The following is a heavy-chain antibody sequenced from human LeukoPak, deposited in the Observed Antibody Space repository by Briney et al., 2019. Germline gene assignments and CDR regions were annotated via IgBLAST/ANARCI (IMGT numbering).Heavy chain of an antibody. J-gene: IGHJ5*02. Sequence: PGGSLRLSCEASGLTFTTSWMHWVRQAPGKGLVWVSRIKTDGSITTYGDSVKGRFTISRDNARSTLYLQMDSLRAEDTAVYYCARDQGPSGIGWFDPWGQGTLVTVSA. CDR3: ARDQGPSGIGWFDP. V-gene: IGHV3-74*03. CDR1: GLTFTTSW. D-gene: IGHD1-26*01. CDR2: IKTDGSIT.